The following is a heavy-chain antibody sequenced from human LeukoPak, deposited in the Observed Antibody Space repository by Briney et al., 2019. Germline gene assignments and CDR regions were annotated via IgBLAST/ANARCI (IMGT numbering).Heavy chain of an antibody. CDR1: GYTFTGYY. CDR3: ARVDDIVVVPVGFDY. D-gene: IGHD2-2*01. J-gene: IGHJ4*02. CDR2: INPNSGGT. Sequence: ASVKVSCKASGYTFTGYYMHWVRQAPGQGLGWMGWINPNSGGTNYAQKFQGRVTMTRDTSISTAYMELSRLRSDDTAVYYCARVDDIVVVPVGFDYWGQGTLVTVSS. V-gene: IGHV1-2*02.